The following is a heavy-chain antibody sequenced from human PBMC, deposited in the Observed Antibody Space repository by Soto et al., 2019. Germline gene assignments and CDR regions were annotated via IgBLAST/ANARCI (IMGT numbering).Heavy chain of an antibody. CDR2: ISGSGGST. CDR1: GFTFISYA. V-gene: IGHV3-23*01. J-gene: IGHJ5*02. D-gene: IGHD2-2*01. CDR3: AKAGQLGYCSSTSCYAGYNWFDP. Sequence: GGSLRLSCAASGFTFISYAMSWVRQAPGKGLEWVSAISGSGGSTYYADSVKGRFTISRDNSKNTLYLQMNSLRAEDTAVYYCAKAGQLGYCSSTSCYAGYNWFDPWGQGTLVTVSS.